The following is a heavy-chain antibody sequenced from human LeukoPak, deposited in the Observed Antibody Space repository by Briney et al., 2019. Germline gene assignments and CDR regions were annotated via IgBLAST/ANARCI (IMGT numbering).Heavy chain of an antibody. V-gene: IGHV4-34*01. Sequence: SETLSLTCAVYGGSFSGYYWSWIRQPPGKGLEWIGEINHSGSTNYNPSLKSRVTISVDTSKNQFSLKLSSVTAADTAVYYCARRGIAESEGDSFDIWGQGTMVTVSS. J-gene: IGHJ3*02. CDR1: GGSFSGYY. CDR2: INHSGST. CDR3: ARRGIAESEGDSFDI.